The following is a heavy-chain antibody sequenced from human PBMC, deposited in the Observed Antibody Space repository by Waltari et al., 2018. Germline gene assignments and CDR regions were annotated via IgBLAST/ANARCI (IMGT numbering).Heavy chain of an antibody. Sequence: MPWVRHEPGKGLEWVAFIRYDGSNKFYADSVKGRFTISRDTSKNTLFVQMNSLRAEDTAVYYCATEGHDDFDIWGQGTMVTVSS. J-gene: IGHJ3*02. V-gene: IGHV3-30*02. CDR2: IRYDGSNK. CDR3: ATEGHDDFDI.